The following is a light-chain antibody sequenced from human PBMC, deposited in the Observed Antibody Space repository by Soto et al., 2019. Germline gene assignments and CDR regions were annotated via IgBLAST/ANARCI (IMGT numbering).Light chain of an antibody. Sequence: QSPLTQPASVSGSPGQSITISCTGTASDVGAYNYVSWYQHHPDKAPKLMIYEVRNRPSGVSNRFSGSKSVNTASLTISGLQPEDEADYYCGSYATSDTFVFGTGTKVTVL. V-gene: IGLV2-14*01. CDR3: GSYATSDTFV. J-gene: IGLJ1*01. CDR1: ASDVGAYNY. CDR2: EVR.